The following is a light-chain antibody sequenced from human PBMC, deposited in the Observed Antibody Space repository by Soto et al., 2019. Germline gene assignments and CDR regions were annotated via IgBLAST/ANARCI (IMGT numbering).Light chain of an antibody. V-gene: IGLV1-40*01. Sequence: QAVVTQPPSVSGAPGQRVTISCTGSSSNIGAGYDVHWYQQLPGTAPKLLIYANSNRPSGVSDRFSGSKSGTSASLAITGLQAEDEADYYCQSYDSSLSVVFGGGTKLTVL. CDR3: QSYDSSLSVV. CDR2: ANS. J-gene: IGLJ2*01. CDR1: SSNIGAGYD.